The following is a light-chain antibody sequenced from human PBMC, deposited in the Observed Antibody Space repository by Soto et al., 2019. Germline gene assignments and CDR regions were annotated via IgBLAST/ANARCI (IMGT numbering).Light chain of an antibody. CDR3: KSYAGSNTYV. CDR2: EVV. J-gene: IGLJ1*01. V-gene: IGLV2-8*01. CDR1: KNDIGVYDL. Sequence: QSVLTQPPSASGSPGQSVTISCTGTKNDIGVYDLVSWCQHHPGKAPRLIIYEVVQRPSGVPDRFSGSKSGNTASLTVSGLQAADEADYFCKSYAGSNTYVFGSGTKVNVL.